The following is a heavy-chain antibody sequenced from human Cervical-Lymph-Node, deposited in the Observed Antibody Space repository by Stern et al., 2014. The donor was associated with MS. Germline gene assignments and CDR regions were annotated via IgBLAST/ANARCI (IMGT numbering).Heavy chain of an antibody. D-gene: IGHD3-16*01. J-gene: IGHJ4*02. CDR1: GYTFTGYY. CDR3: ARDYAGAPYAPRD. CDR2: INPNNGDT. V-gene: IGHV1-2*06. Sequence: VQLVESGAEVKKPGASVKVSCTASGYTFTGYYMHWVRQAPGQGLEWMGRINPNNGDTNYAQKVQDRVTMTRDTSISTAYMELSRLKSDDTAVYYCARDYAGAPYAPRDWGQGTLVTVSS.